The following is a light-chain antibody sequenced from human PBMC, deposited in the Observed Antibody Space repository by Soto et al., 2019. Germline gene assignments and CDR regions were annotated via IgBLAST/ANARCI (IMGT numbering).Light chain of an antibody. V-gene: IGKV1-5*03. CDR2: KAS. J-gene: IGKJ2*01. CDR1: QSIDIN. CDR3: QQYQHKSYPYT. Sequence: DIQMTQSPSTLSASVGDRVTITCRASQSIDINLAWYQQKPGKAPNLLIYKASSLESGVPSRFSGSGSGTEFTLTISSLQPDDFATYYCQQYQHKSYPYTFGHGTKLEIK.